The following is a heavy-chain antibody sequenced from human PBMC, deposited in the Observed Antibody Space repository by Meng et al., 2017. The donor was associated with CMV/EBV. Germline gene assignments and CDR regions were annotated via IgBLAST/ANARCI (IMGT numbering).Heavy chain of an antibody. Sequence: LQSGCDVKKPGAPWKVSCTASGYPFTSYGTSGVRQAPGQGLEWMGWISAYNGNTNYAQKLQGTVTMTTDTSTSTAYMELRSLRSDDTAVYYCAAYPQTMVRGVALWGAFDYWGQGTLVTVSS. D-gene: IGHD3-10*01. CDR3: AAYPQTMVRGVALWGAFDY. V-gene: IGHV1-18*01. J-gene: IGHJ4*02. CDR2: ISAYNGNT. CDR1: GYPFTSYG.